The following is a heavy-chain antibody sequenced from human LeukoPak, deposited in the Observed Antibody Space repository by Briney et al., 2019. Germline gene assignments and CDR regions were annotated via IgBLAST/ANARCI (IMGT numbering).Heavy chain of an antibody. CDR2: IYYCGST. V-gene: IGHV4-59*11. D-gene: IGHD5-24*01. J-gene: IGHJ3*02. Sequence: SETLSLTCTVSGGSISSHYWSWIRQSPGKGLEWIGYIYYCGSTNYNPSLKSRVTISVDTSKNQFSLKLSSVTAADTAVYYCARGEMATIEDAFDIWGQGTMVTVSS. CDR3: ARGEMATIEDAFDI. CDR1: GGSISSHY.